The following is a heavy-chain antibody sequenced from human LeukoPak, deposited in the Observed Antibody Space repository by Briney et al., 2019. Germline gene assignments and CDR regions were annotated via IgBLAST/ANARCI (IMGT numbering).Heavy chain of an antibody. CDR1: GGTFISYA. CDR3: ARGEQLLSRGSYYYYSMDV. CDR2: IIPIFGTA. V-gene: IGHV1-69*13. J-gene: IGHJ6*02. D-gene: IGHD3-16*01. Sequence: ASVKVSCKASGGTFISYAISWVRQAPGQGLEWMGGIIPIFGTANYAQKFQGRVTITADESTSTAYMELSSLRSDDTAVYYCARGEQLLSRGSYYYYSMDVWGQGTTVTVSS.